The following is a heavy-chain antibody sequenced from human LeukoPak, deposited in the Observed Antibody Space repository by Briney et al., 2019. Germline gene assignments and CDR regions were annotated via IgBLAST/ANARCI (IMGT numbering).Heavy chain of an antibody. CDR2: ISAYNGNT. V-gene: IGHV1-18*01. J-gene: IGHJ6*03. D-gene: IGHD3-9*01. Sequence: ASVKVSCKASGYTFTSYGISWVRQAPGQGLECMGWISAYNGNTNYAQKLQGRVTMTTDTSTSTAYMELRSLRSDDTAVYYCARVNLRYFDWLLYPRGYYYYYMDVWGKGTTVTISS. CDR1: GYTFTSYG. CDR3: ARVNLRYFDWLLYPRGYYYYYMDV.